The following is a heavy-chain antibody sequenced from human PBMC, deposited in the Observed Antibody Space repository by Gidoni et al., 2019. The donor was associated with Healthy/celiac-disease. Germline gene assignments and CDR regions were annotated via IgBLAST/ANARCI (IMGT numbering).Heavy chain of an antibody. J-gene: IGHJ3*02. Sequence: EVQLVESGGGLVQPGGSLKLSCAASGFTFRGSAMHWVRQASGKGLAWVGRIRSKANSYATAYAASVKGRFTISRDDSKNTAYLQMNSLKTEDTAVYYCTTTPPRGAAFDIWGQGTMVTVSS. V-gene: IGHV3-73*01. CDR2: IRSKANSYAT. CDR3: TTTPPRGAAFDI. CDR1: GFTFRGSA. D-gene: IGHD3-10*01.